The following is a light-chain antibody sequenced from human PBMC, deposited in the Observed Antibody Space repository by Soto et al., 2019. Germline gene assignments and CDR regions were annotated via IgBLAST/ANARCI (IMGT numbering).Light chain of an antibody. CDR2: NTN. V-gene: IGLV8-61*01. CDR3: VLYMGSGISV. J-gene: IGLJ3*02. CDR1: SGSVSSSYY. Sequence: QAVVTQEPSSSVSPGGTVTLTCGLTSGSVSSSYYPSWYQQTPGQAPRTLIYNTNTRSSGVPDRFSGSTRSNKAALTITGGQADDECDYYCVLYMGSGISVFGGGTKLTVL.